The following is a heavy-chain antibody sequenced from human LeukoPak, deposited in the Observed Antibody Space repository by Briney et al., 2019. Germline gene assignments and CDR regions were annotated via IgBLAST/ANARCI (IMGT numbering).Heavy chain of an antibody. CDR2: IKQDGSEI. CDR1: GFIFTSYW. Sequence: GGSLRLSCAASGFIFTSYWMSWVRQAPGKGLEWVANIKQDGSEIYHVDSVKGRFTISRDNAKNSLSLQMNSLRAEDTADYYCARQAATMGRFYFDYWGQGTLVTVSS. V-gene: IGHV3-7*03. CDR3: ARQAATMGRFYFDY. D-gene: IGHD5-24*01. J-gene: IGHJ4*02.